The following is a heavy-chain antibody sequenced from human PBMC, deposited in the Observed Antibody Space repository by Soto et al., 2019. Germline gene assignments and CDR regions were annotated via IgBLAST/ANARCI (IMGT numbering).Heavy chain of an antibody. CDR3: ARSSISTRLFMYPFDS. V-gene: IGHV4-39*02. D-gene: IGHD6-6*01. Sequence: SETLSLTCSVSGGSITSSSHYWGWIRQPPGKGLESIANIYYDGNTYYNPSLKGRVTISLDTSKNSLSLRLNSVTAADTAVYYCARSSISTRLFMYPFDSWGQGTLVT. J-gene: IGHJ4*02. CDR2: IYYDGNT. CDR1: GGSITSSSHY.